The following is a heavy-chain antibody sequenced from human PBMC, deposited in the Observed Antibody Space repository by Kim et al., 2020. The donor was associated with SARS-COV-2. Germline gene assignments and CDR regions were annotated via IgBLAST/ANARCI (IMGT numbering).Heavy chain of an antibody. CDR3: ARGRGDIVVVVAATPPSFHY. D-gene: IGHD2-15*01. Sequence: SETLSLTCTVSGGSVSSGSYYWSWIRQPPGKGLEWIGYIYYSGSTNYNPSLKSRVTISVDTSKNQFSLKLSSVTAADTAVYYCARGRGDIVVVVAATPPSFHYWGQGTLVTVSS. CDR2: IYYSGST. CDR1: GGSVSSGSYY. V-gene: IGHV4-61*01. J-gene: IGHJ4*02.